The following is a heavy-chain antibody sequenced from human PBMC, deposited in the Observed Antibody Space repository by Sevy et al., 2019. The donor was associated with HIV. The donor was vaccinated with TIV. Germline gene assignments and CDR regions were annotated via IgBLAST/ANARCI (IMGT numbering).Heavy chain of an antibody. CDR3: AARKDDFDC. V-gene: IGHV3-23*01. J-gene: IGHJ4*02. CDR1: GFTFSDFA. CDR2: ISGSGTKT. Sequence: GGSLRLSCAASGFTFSDFAMSWVRQAPGKGLGWVSAISGSGTKTYYSHSVRGRFTISRENSKNTQYLQMNSLRTEDTAVYYCAARKDDFDCWGQGTLVTVSS. D-gene: IGHD2-15*01.